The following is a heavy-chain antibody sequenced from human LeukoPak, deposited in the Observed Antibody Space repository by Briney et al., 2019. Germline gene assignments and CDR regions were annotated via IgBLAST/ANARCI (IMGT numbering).Heavy chain of an antibody. CDR3: ARVLYSGPRLRTGPSYYFDY. J-gene: IGHJ4*02. Sequence: ASVKVSCKASGYTFTSYGISWVRQAPGQGLEWMGWISAYNGNTNYAQKLQGRVTMTTDTSTSTAYMELRSLRSDDTAVYYCARVLYSGPRLRTGPSYYFDYWGQGTLVTVTS. CDR2: ISAYNGNT. D-gene: IGHD1-26*01. V-gene: IGHV1-18*01. CDR1: GYTFTSYG.